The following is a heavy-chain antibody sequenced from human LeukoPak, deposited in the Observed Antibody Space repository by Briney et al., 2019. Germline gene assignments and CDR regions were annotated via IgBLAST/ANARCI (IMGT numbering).Heavy chain of an antibody. CDR3: ARDQSVRLLQTSSTYFKHVFAI. D-gene: IGHD6-13*01. CDR2: ISAYNGNT. V-gene: IGHV1-18*01. CDR1: GYTFTNYG. Sequence: ASVKVSCKASGYTFTNYGISWVRQAPGLGLEWMGWISAYNGNTNYAQKVQGRVTMTADTSTSTAYMELRSLRFDDTAVYYCARDQSVRLLQTSSTYFKHVFAIWGQGSMVTVSS. J-gene: IGHJ3*02.